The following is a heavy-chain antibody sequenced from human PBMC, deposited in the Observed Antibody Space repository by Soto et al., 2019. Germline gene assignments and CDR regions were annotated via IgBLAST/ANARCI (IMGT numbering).Heavy chain of an antibody. J-gene: IGHJ4*02. CDR1: GGSFSGYY. V-gene: IGHV4-34*01. CDR2: INHSGST. D-gene: IGHD2-2*01. Sequence: QVQLQQWGAGLLKPSETLSLTCAVYGGSFSGYYWSWIRQPPGKGLEWIGEINHSGSTNYNPSLKSRVTISVDTSKNQFSLKLSSVTAADTAVYYCAMYCSSTSCYGGDYWGQGTLVTFSS. CDR3: AMYCSSTSCYGGDY.